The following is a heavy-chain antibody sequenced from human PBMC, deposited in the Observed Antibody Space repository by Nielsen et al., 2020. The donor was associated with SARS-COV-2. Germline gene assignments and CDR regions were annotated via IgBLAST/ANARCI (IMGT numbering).Heavy chain of an antibody. Sequence: GESLKISCAASGFTFSSYSMNWVRQAPGKGLEWVSYISSSSTIYYADSVKGRFTISRDNAKNSLYLQMNSLRAEDTAVYYCARVGQEWLPQGYWGQGTLVTVSS. CDR1: GFTFSSYS. J-gene: IGHJ4*02. D-gene: IGHD6-19*01. CDR3: ARVGQEWLPQGY. V-gene: IGHV3-48*04. CDR2: ISSSSTI.